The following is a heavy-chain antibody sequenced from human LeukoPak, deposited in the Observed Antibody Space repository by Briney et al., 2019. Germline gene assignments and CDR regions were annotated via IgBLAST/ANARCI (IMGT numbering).Heavy chain of an antibody. CDR2: MSGSGGST. CDR3: AKEGHHFWSGYFSPFDY. V-gene: IGHV3-23*01. CDR1: GFTFSSYA. Sequence: GGSLRLSCAASGFTFSSYAMSWVRQAPGEGLEGVSSMSGSGGSTYYADSVKGRFTISRDNSKTTLYLQMNSLRAEDTAVYYCAKEGHHFWSGYFSPFDYWGQGTLVTVSS. D-gene: IGHD3-3*02. J-gene: IGHJ4*02.